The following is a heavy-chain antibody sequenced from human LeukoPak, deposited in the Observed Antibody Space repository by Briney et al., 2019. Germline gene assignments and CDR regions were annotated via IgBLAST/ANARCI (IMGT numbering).Heavy chain of an antibody. Sequence: GGSLRLSCAASGFTFSNYAMSWVRQAPGKGLEWVSAISGPGGRTYYADSVQGRFTFSTDTSKNTLYLQMTSLRAEDTAVYYCAKKVGGVYAFDIWGQGTMVTVSS. CDR1: GFTFSNYA. D-gene: IGHD3-16*01. J-gene: IGHJ3*02. CDR2: ISGPGGRT. CDR3: AKKVGGVYAFDI. V-gene: IGHV3-23*01.